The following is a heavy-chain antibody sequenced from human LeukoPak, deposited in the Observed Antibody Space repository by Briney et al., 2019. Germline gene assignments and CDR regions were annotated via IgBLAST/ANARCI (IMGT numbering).Heavy chain of an antibody. D-gene: IGHD6-13*01. V-gene: IGHV1-18*01. J-gene: IGHJ6*03. CDR1: GYTFTTYG. CDR2: ISSYNGNT. CDR3: ARDKAEDSSHFYMDV. Sequence: ASVKVSCKASGYTFTTYGISWVRQAPGQGLEWMGWISSYNGNTNYPQKLQGRVTMTTDTSTSTAYMELRSLRSDDTAVYYCARDKAEDSSHFYMDVWGKGTTVTVSS.